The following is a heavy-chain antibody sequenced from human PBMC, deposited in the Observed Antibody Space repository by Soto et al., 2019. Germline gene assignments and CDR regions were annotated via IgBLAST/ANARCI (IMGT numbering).Heavy chain of an antibody. J-gene: IGHJ4*02. CDR2: LYYSGST. V-gene: IGHV4-59*08. CDR3: MLGSGWKDFDY. D-gene: IGHD3-22*01. Sequence: PSETLSLTCTVSGGSISSYYWNWIRQPPGKGLEWIGYLYYSGSTNYNPSLKSRVTISVDTSKNQFSLKLSSVTAADTAVYYCMLGSGWKDFDYWGRGTLVTVSS. CDR1: GGSISSYY.